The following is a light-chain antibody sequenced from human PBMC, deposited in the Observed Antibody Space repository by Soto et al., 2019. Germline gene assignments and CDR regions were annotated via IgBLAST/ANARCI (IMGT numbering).Light chain of an antibody. CDR1: SSDVGGFNY. Sequence: QSALTQPPSASGSPGQSVTISCTGTSSDVGGFNYVSWYQQHPGKAPKLMIYEVNKRPSGVPDRFSGSKSGNTASLTVSGLQAEDEADYDCSSYAGSNNWVFGGGTQLTVL. CDR3: SSYAGSNNWV. V-gene: IGLV2-8*01. J-gene: IGLJ3*02. CDR2: EVN.